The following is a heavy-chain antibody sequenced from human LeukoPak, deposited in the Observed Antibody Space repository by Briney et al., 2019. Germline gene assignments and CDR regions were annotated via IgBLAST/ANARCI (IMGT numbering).Heavy chain of an antibody. CDR1: GFTFHTSA. CDR3: AAQRGASLHDFWSTRLFDP. Sequence: ASVKVSCKASGFTFHTSAMQWVRQARGQRLEWIGWIVLCSGNTVYSHKFHDRVIITRDMSTSTVYMELDSLGSEDTAVYYCAAQRGASLHDFWSTRLFDPWGQGTLVTVSS. V-gene: IGHV1-58*02. D-gene: IGHD3-3*01. J-gene: IGHJ5*02. CDR2: IVLCSGNT.